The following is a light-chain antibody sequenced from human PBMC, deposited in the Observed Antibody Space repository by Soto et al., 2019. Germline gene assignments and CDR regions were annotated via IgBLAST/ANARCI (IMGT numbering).Light chain of an antibody. CDR1: QSVSSNY. CDR2: TAS. V-gene: IGKV3-20*01. Sequence: EIVLTQSPGTLSLSPGERATLSYRASQSVSSNYLAWYQQKPGQAPRLLIYTASGRATGIPDRFSGSGSGTDFTLTISRVEPEDFAVYYCQQYGTSPWTFGQGTKVEIK. CDR3: QQYGTSPWT. J-gene: IGKJ1*01.